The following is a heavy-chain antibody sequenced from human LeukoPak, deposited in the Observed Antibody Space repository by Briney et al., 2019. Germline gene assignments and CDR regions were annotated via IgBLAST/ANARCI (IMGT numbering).Heavy chain of an antibody. Sequence: PGGSLRLSCAASGFTFRSDAMSWVRQAPGKGLEWVSAISGSGGSTYYADSVKGRFTISRDNSKNTLYLQMNSLRAEDTAVYYCAKDKGSSGYFPHFDYWGQGTLVTVSS. D-gene: IGHD3-22*01. V-gene: IGHV3-23*01. CDR2: ISGSGGST. CDR3: AKDKGSSGYFPHFDY. J-gene: IGHJ4*02. CDR1: GFTFRSDA.